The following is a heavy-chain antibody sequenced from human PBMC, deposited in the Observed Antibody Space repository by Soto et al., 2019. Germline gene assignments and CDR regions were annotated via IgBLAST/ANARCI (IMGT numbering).Heavy chain of an antibody. J-gene: IGHJ4*02. CDR2: IYYSGST. CDR3: ARDLSGELQGYFDY. D-gene: IGHD1-26*01. V-gene: IGHV4-39*02. CDR1: GGSISSSSYY. Sequence: SETLSLTCTVSGGSISSSSYYWGWIRQPPGKGLEWIGSIYYSGSTYYNPSLKSRVTISVDTSKNQFSLKLSSVTAADTAVYYCARDLSGELQGYFDYWGQGTLVTVSS.